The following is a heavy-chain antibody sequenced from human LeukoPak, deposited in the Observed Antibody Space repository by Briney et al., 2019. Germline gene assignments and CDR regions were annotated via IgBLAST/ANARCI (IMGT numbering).Heavy chain of an antibody. CDR1: GFTFSSFG. J-gene: IGHJ3*02. D-gene: IGHD2-2*01. CDR3: ARVASRFRAFDI. CDR2: MSYDGGNE. V-gene: IGHV3-30*03. Sequence: GGSLRLSCAASGFTFSSFGIHWVRQSPGKGLEWVAVMSYDGGNEYYADSVKGRFTISRDNSKNTLYLQMNSLRAEDTAVYYCARVASRFRAFDIWGQGTMVTVSS.